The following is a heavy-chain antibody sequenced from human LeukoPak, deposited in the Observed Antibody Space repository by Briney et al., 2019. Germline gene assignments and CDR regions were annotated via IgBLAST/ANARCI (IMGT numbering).Heavy chain of an antibody. CDR3: ARDRAMVANWYFDL. J-gene: IGHJ2*01. CDR1: GGSMSTYY. V-gene: IGHV4-59*13. CDR2: IYYSGTT. D-gene: IGHD5-18*01. Sequence: NPSENLSLTCTVSGGSMSTYYWTWIRQPPGKGLEWIGYIYYSGTTNYNPSLKSRVTISVDTSKNQFSLKLISVTAADTAVYYCARDRAMVANWYFDLWGRGTLVTVSS.